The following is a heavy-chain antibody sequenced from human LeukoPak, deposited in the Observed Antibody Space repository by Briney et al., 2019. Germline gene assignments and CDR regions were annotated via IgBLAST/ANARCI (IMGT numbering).Heavy chain of an antibody. CDR1: GGSISSSNW. D-gene: IGHD5-12*01. CDR2: IYHSGST. CDR3: ARDYSGYEFDY. J-gene: IGHJ4*02. Sequence: PSGTLSLTCAVSGGSISSSNWWSWVRQPPGKGLEWIGEIYHSGSTNYSPSLTSRVTLSADTSKNQFSLKLNSVTAADSAIYYCARDYSGYEFDYWGQGTLVTVSS. V-gene: IGHV4-4*02.